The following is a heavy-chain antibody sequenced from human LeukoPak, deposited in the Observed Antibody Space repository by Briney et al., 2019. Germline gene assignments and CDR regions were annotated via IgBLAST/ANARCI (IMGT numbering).Heavy chain of an antibody. Sequence: SETLSLTCTVSGGSISSYYWSWIRQPPGKGLEWIGYIYYSGSTNYNPSLKSRVTISVDTSKNQFSLKLSSVTAADTAVYYCARRCIAAACVDVWGTGTTVTVSS. CDR3: ARRCIAAACVDV. J-gene: IGHJ6*04. CDR2: IYYSGST. V-gene: IGHV4-59*08. D-gene: IGHD6-13*01. CDR1: GGSISSYY.